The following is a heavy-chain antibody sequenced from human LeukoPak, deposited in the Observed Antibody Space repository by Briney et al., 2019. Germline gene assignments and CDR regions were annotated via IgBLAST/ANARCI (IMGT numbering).Heavy chain of an antibody. Sequence: SETLSLTCSVSGDSISSSSSYWGWIRQPPGKGLEWIGSIYYSGSTYYNTSLKSRVTISVDTSKNQFSLKLSSVTAADTAVYYCARGSRYDSSGYYYWGQGTLVTVSS. CDR3: ARGSRYDSSGYYY. D-gene: IGHD3-22*01. CDR2: IYYSGST. V-gene: IGHV4-39*07. J-gene: IGHJ4*02. CDR1: GDSISSSSSY.